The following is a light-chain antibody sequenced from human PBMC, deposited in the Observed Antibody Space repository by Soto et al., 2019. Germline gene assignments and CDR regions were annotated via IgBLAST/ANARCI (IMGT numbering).Light chain of an antibody. CDR2: TVS. CDR3: LQGTHWPPT. V-gene: IGKV2-30*02. Sequence: DVLMTQSPLSLPVTLGQPASISCRSSQSLVHSDGNTYLNWFHQRPGQPPRRLIFTVSNRDSGVPDRFSGSGSATDFTLKISRVEAEDVGVYYCLQGTHWPPTFGGGTKVEIK. J-gene: IGKJ4*01. CDR1: QSLVHSDGNTY.